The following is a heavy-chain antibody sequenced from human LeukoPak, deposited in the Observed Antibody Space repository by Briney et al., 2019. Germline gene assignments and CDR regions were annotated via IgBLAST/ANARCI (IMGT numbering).Heavy chain of an antibody. Sequence: GGSLRLSCVVSGFNSEDHAMHWVRQAPGKGLEWVSGIYWSSSGTGYADSVKGRFTVSRDSAKNSLYLQMNSLRPEDTALYHCVKDMNPGGADVWGQGTTVTVPS. CDR1: GFNSEDHA. J-gene: IGHJ6*02. CDR2: IYWSSSGT. CDR3: VKDMNPGGADV. D-gene: IGHD3-10*01. V-gene: IGHV3-9*02.